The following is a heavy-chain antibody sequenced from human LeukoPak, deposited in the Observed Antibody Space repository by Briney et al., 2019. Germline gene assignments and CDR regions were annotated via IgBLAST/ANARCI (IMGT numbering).Heavy chain of an antibody. Sequence: PGGSLRLSCSASGFTFSSYDMFWVRQAPGKGLEYVSVISSNGGTTYYADSVKGRFTISRDNPKNTLYLQMTSLRPEDTAVYYCVKGGYSSGWFPYSFDYWGQGTLVTVSS. CDR1: GFTFSSYD. CDR3: VKGGYSSGWFPYSFDY. CDR2: ISSNGGTT. J-gene: IGHJ4*02. V-gene: IGHV3-64D*09. D-gene: IGHD6-19*01.